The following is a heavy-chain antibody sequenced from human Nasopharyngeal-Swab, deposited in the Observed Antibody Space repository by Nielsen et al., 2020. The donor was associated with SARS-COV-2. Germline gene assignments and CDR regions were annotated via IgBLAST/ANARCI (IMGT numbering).Heavy chain of an antibody. Sequence: VRQAPGKGLEWVGFIRSKAYGGTTDYAAPVKGRFTISRDDSKNTLYLQMNSLKTEDTAVYYCTTQKYSSRGYWGQGTLVTVSS. V-gene: IGHV3-15*01. D-gene: IGHD5-18*01. CDR2: IRSKAYGGTT. CDR3: TTQKYSSRGY. J-gene: IGHJ4*02.